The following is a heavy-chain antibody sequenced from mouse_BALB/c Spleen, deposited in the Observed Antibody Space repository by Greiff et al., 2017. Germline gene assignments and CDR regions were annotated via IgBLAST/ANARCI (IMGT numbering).Heavy chain of an antibody. CDR2: ILPGSGST. CDR1: GYTFSSYW. V-gene: IGHV1-9*01. D-gene: IGHD2-1*01. CDR3: ARDGNYPWFAY. Sequence: QVQLQQSGAELVKPGASVKISCKATGYTFSSYWIEWVKQRPGHGLEWIGEILPGSGSTNYNEKFKGKATFTADTSSNTAYMQLSSLTSEDSAVYYCARDGNYPWFAYWGQGTLVTVSA. J-gene: IGHJ3*01.